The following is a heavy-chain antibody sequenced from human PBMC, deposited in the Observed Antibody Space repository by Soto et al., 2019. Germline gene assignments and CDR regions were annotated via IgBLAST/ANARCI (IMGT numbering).Heavy chain of an antibody. CDR3: ARTEDPEDSRGYTKWFDP. J-gene: IGHJ5*02. CDR2: IYYSGST. V-gene: IGHV4-39*01. Sequence: SETLSLTCTVSGGSISSSIYYWGWIRQPPGKGLEWIGSIYYSGSTYYNPSLKSRVTISVDTSKTQFSLKLSSVTDADTAVYYCARTEDPEDSRGYTKWFDPWGPGPSITVSS. D-gene: IGHD3-22*01. CDR1: GGSISSSIYY.